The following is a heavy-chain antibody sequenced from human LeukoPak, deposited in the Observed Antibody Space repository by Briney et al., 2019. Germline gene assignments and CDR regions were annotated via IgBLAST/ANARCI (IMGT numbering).Heavy chain of an antibody. J-gene: IGHJ4*02. CDR3: AQWHTVDY. V-gene: IGHV3-23*01. CDR1: GFTFSSAP. D-gene: IGHD2-8*01. CDR2: IGGSGGNT. Sequence: GGSLRLSCAASGFTFSSAPMSWVRQAPGKGLEWVSVIGGSGGNTNYADSVRGRFTISRDNSKNTLYLQMNSLRAKDTAVYYCAQWHTVDYWGQGTLVTVSS.